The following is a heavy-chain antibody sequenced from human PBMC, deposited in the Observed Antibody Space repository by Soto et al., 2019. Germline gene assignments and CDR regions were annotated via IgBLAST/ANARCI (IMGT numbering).Heavy chain of an antibody. V-gene: IGHV4-59*01. CDR2: IYYSGST. CDR1: GGSISSYY. CDR3: ARGQEVRAFNWFDP. J-gene: IGHJ5*02. Sequence: PSETLSLTCTVSGGSISSYYWSWIRQPPGKRLEWIGYIYYSGSTNYNPSLKSRVTISVDTSKNQFSLKLSSVTAADTAVYYCARGQEVRAFNWFDPWGQGTLVTVSS. D-gene: IGHD3-10*01.